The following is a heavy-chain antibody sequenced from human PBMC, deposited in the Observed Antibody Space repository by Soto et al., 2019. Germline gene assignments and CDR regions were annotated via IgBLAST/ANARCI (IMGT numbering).Heavy chain of an antibody. Sequence: EVQLVESGGGLVKPGGSLGLSCGASGFSFNNVWMHWVRQAPGRGLEWVGRIKSKADGETTDYAEPVKGRFTVSRDDSKNTVYLRINSLKTEDTAVYYSNAYYDLGSGHTPLWGQGTLVTVSS. D-gene: IGHD3-3*01. J-gene: IGHJ4*02. V-gene: IGHV3-15*07. CDR1: GFSFNNVW. CDR2: IKSKADGETT. CDR3: NAYYDLGSGHTPL.